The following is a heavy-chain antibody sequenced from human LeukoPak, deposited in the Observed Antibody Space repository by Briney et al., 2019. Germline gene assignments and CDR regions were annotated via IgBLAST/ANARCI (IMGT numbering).Heavy chain of an antibody. Sequence: PSETLSLTCTVSGGSISSYYWSWIRQPPGKGLEWIGYIYYSGSTNYNPSLKRRVTISVDTSKNQFSRKLSSVTAADTAVYYCARDGEWELPDYWGQGTLVTVSS. CDR1: GGSISSYY. J-gene: IGHJ4*02. CDR2: IYYSGST. CDR3: ARDGEWELPDY. D-gene: IGHD1-26*01. V-gene: IGHV4-59*01.